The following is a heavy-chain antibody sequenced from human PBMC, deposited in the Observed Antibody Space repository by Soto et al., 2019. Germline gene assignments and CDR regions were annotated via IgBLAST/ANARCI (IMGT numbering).Heavy chain of an antibody. CDR3: AADVLTYGNGGYFFDGFDT. CDR1: GLTFRDSA. Sequence: SVKVSCKASGLTFRDSAVQWVRQRRGHRLEWIGWIVVGSGNTNYAQDFQGRVTISRDMTTDTVYMELSSLRSEDSAVFFCAADVLTYGNGGYFFDGFDTWGQGTMVPASS. D-gene: IGHD2-15*01. CDR2: IVVGSGNT. V-gene: IGHV1-58*01. J-gene: IGHJ3*02.